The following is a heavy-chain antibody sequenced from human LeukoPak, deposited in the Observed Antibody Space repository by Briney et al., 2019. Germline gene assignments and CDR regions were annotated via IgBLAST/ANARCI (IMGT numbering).Heavy chain of an antibody. CDR2: INPTSGST. V-gene: IGHV1-46*01. CDR3: AREDTLSSIEARHLDY. J-gene: IGHJ4*02. D-gene: IGHD6-6*01. Sequence: ASVKVSCKASGYSSTSYYIHWVRRAPGQGLEWMGIINPTSGSTTYAQKFQGRVTMTRDTSTSTVYMELSSLRSEDTAVYYCAREDTLSSIEARHLDYWGQGTLVTVSS. CDR1: GYSSTSYY.